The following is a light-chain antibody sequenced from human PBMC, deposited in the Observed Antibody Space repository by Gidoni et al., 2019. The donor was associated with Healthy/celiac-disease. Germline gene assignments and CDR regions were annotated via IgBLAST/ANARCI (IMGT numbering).Light chain of an antibody. CDR3: QQSYSTPC. Sequence: DIQMTQSPSSLSASGGDRVTIPCRASQSISSYLNWYQQKPGKAPKLLIYAASSLQSGVPSRFSGSGSGTDFTLTISSLQPEDFATYYCQQSYSTPCFGQGTKLEIK. J-gene: IGKJ2*03. CDR2: AAS. CDR1: QSISSY. V-gene: IGKV1-39*01.